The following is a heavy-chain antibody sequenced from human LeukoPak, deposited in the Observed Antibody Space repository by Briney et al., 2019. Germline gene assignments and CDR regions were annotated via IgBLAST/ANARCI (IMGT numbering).Heavy chain of an antibody. CDR1: GFTFDDYA. Sequence: SGESLRLSCAASGFTFDDYAMHWVRQAPGKGLEWVSGISWNSGSIGYADSVKGRFTISRDNAKNSLYLQMNSLRAEDTALYYCAKAVSSSWYSPSMDVWGQGTTVTVSS. V-gene: IGHV3-9*01. D-gene: IGHD6-13*01. J-gene: IGHJ6*02. CDR3: AKAVSSSWYSPSMDV. CDR2: ISWNSGSI.